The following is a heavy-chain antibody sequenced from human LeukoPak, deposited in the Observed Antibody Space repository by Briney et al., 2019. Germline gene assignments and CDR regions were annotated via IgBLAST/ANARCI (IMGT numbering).Heavy chain of an antibody. CDR2: IRYDGSNK. CDR1: GFTFSSYG. Sequence: GGSLRLSCAASGFTFSSYGMHWVRQAPGKGLEWVAFIRYDGSNKYYADSVKGRFTISRDNSKNTLYLQMNSLRAEDTAVYYCAKDGAIAVAGYYYYYYMDVWGKGTTVTVSS. J-gene: IGHJ6*03. D-gene: IGHD6-19*01. CDR3: AKDGAIAVAGYYYYYYMDV. V-gene: IGHV3-30*02.